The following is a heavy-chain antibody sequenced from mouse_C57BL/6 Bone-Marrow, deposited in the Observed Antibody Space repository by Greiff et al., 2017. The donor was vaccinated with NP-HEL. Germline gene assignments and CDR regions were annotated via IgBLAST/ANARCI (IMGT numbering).Heavy chain of an antibody. Sequence: DVKLVESGGGLVQPGGSLKLSCAASGFTFSDYYMYWVRQTPEKRLEWVAYISNGGGSTYYPDTVKGRFTISRDNAKNTLYLQMSRLKSEDTAMYYCARHEGSSFDYWGQGTTLTVSS. V-gene: IGHV5-12*01. CDR1: GFTFSDYY. CDR3: ARHEGSSFDY. D-gene: IGHD1-1*01. J-gene: IGHJ2*01. CDR2: ISNGGGST.